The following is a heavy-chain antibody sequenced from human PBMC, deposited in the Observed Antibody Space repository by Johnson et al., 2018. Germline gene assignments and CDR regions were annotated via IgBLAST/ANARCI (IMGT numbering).Heavy chain of an antibody. V-gene: IGHV4-39*02. Sequence: QVQLQESGPGLVKPSETLSLTCTVSGGSISSSSYYWGWIRQPPGKGLEWIGSIYYSGSTYYNPSLKSRVTISVDTSKNQFSLKLSSVTAADTAVYYCARDEVNDAFAIWGQGTMVTVSS. CDR2: IYYSGST. CDR3: ARDEVNDAFAI. J-gene: IGHJ3*02. CDR1: GGSISSSSYY.